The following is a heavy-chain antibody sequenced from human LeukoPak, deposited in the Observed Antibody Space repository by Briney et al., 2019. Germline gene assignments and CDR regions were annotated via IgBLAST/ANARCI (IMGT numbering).Heavy chain of an antibody. CDR1: GYTFTGYY. CDR2: INPNSGGT. Sequence: ASVKVSCKASGYTFTGYYMHWVRQAPGQGLEWMGWINPNSGGTNYAQKFQGRVTMTRDTSISTAYVELSRLRSDDTAVYYCARDRLEMATIWHYFDYWGQGTLVTVSS. CDR3: ARDRLEMATIWHYFDY. D-gene: IGHD5-12*01. J-gene: IGHJ4*02. V-gene: IGHV1-2*02.